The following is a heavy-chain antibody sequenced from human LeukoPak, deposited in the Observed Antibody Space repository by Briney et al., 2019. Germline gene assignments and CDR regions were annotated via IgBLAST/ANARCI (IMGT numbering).Heavy chain of an antibody. CDR2: ISGDGGST. CDR3: AKVSGYYDSSGYYQEGGFDY. V-gene: IGHV3-43*02. D-gene: IGHD3-22*01. CDR1: GFTFDDYA. J-gene: IGHJ4*02. Sequence: GGSLRLSCAASGFTFDDYAMHWVRQAPGKGLEWVSLISGDGGSTYYADSVKGRFTISRDNSKNSLYLQMNSLRTEDTALYYCAKVSGYYDSSGYYQEGGFDYWGQGTLVTVSS.